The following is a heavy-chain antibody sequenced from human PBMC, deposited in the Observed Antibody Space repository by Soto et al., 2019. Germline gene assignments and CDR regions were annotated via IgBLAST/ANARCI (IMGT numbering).Heavy chain of an antibody. CDR2: ISYDGRQK. CDR3: AKDGYFDSYYFDH. Sequence: GGSLRLSCAASRFTFSSYAMHWVRQAPGKGLEWVAVISYDGRQKHYVDSVKGRFTISRDESDNTLYLQMNSLRPEDTAVYYCAKDGYFDSYYFDHWGQGTLVTVSS. J-gene: IGHJ4*02. D-gene: IGHD3-9*01. V-gene: IGHV3-30*04. CDR1: RFTFSSYA.